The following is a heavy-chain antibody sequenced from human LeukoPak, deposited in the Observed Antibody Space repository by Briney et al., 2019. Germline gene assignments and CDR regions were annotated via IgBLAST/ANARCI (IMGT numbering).Heavy chain of an antibody. J-gene: IGHJ4*02. CDR2: ISSSSRYI. CDR1: GFTFSSYS. D-gene: IGHD3-16*01. CDR3: VGPWGARDY. V-gene: IGHV3-21*01. Sequence: GGSLRLSCAASGFTFSSYSMTWVRQAPGKGLEWVSSISSSSRYIYYADSMKGRFTISRDNAKNSLFLQMNSLRAEDTAVYYCVGPWGARDYWGQGTLVTVSS.